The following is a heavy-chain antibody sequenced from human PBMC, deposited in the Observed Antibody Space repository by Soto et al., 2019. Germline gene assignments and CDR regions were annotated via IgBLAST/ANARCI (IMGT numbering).Heavy chain of an antibody. J-gene: IGHJ3*02. CDR3: ARGRSHQVAFDI. V-gene: IGHV1-69*13. CDR2: IIPIFGTA. Sequence: ASVKVSCKAPGGTFNSYSISWVRQAPGQGLEWMGGIIPIFGTANYAQKFQGRVTITADESTSTAYMELSSLRSEDTAVYYCARGRSHQVAFDIWGQGTMVTVSS. D-gene: IGHD2-15*01. CDR1: GGTFNSYS.